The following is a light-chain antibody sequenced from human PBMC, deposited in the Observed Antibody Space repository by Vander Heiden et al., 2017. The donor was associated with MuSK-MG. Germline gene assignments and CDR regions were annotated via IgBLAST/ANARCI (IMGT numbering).Light chain of an antibody. CDR1: QSISSY. V-gene: IGKV1-39*01. J-gene: IGKJ2*01. Sequence: DIQMTQSPSSLSASVGDRVTITCRASQSISSYLNWYQQKPGKAPKLLIYAASSLQIGVPSRFSGSGSGTDFTLTISSLQPEDFATYYCQQSDSTPMYTFGQGTKLEIK. CDR3: QQSDSTPMYT. CDR2: AAS.